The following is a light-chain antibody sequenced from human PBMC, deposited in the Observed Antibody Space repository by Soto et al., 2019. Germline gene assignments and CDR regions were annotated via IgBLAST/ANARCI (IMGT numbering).Light chain of an antibody. CDR1: SSDIGDYDY. V-gene: IGLV2-11*01. Sequence: QSALTQPRSVSGSPGQSVTISCTGTSSDIGDYDYVSWYQHHAGKTPKLMIYDVTKRPSGVPDRFSGSKSGSTASLTISGLQADDEADYYCCSYADKYPYVFGTGTKVTVL. CDR3: CSYADKYPYV. J-gene: IGLJ1*01. CDR2: DVT.